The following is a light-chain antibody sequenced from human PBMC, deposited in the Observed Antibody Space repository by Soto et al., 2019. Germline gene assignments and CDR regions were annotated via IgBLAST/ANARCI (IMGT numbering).Light chain of an antibody. CDR2: KAS. CDR3: VQGTHWPTT. Sequence: IQMTQSPSTLSGSVGDRVTITCRASQSISSWLAWYQQKPGKAPKLLIYKASTLKSGVPSRFSGSRSGTDFTLKISRVEAEDVGVYYCVQGTHWPTTFGQGTRLQIK. V-gene: IGKV1-5*03. CDR1: QSISSW. J-gene: IGKJ5*01.